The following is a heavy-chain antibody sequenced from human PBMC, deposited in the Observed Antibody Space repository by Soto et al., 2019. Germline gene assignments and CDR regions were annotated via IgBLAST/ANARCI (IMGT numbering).Heavy chain of an antibody. CDR3: VRDAQRGGDYDD. D-gene: IGHD4-17*01. J-gene: IGHJ4*02. V-gene: IGHV3-7*01. CDR1: GFIFSSYW. Sequence: EVQLVESGGDLVQPGGSLRLSCAASGFIFSSYWINWVRQTPGKGLECVAAIKGDGSQRYYVDSVKGRFTISRDNAKNSVDLQMKSLRAEDTAVYYCVRDAQRGGDYDDWGQGTLVTVSS. CDR2: IKGDGSQR.